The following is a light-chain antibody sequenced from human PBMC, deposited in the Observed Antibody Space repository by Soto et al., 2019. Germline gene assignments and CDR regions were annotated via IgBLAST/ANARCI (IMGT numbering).Light chain of an antibody. CDR1: QGISSW. CDR3: QQANSFPQT. CDR2: AAS. V-gene: IGKV1-12*01. Sequence: DIQMTQSPSSVSASVGDRVTMTCRASQGISSWLVWYQQKAGKAPKLLIYAASKLQSGVPSRFSGSGSGTDFTLTISSLQPEDSATYYCQQANSFPQTFGQGTKVXI. J-gene: IGKJ1*01.